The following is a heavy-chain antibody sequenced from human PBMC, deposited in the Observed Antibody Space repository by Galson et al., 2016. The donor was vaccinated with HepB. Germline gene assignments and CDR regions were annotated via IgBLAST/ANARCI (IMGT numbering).Heavy chain of an antibody. CDR2: TYYRSKWYN. Sequence: CAISGDSVSSNSATWNWIRQSPSRGLEWQGRTYYRSKWYNDYALSVKSRITINPDTSKNQFSLQLNSVTPEDTAVYYCARVRSGYSGYANPYYYGMDVWGQGTTVTVFS. CDR3: ARVRSGYSGYANPYYYGMDV. J-gene: IGHJ6*02. V-gene: IGHV6-1*01. CDR1: GDSVSSNSAT. D-gene: IGHD5-12*01.